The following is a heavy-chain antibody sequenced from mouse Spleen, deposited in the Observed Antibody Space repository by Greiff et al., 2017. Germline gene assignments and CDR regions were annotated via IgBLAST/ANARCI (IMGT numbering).Heavy chain of an antibody. CDR1: GYSITSGYY. CDR2: ISYDGSN. D-gene: IGHD3-3*01. V-gene: IGHV3-6*01. Sequence: EVQLVESGPGLVKPSQSLSLTCSVSGYSITSGYYWKLIRQPAGNKLEWMGYISYDGSNNYNPSLKNRISITRDTSKNQFFLKLNSVTTEDTATYYCARDRMRGTFDYWGQGTTLTVSS. J-gene: IGHJ2*01. CDR3: ARDRMRGTFDY.